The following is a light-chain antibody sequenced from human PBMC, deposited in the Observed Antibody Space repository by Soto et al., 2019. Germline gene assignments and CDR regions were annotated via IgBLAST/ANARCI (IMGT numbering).Light chain of an antibody. CDR3: QQYGQSPLCS. Sequence: EIVLTQSPGTLSLSPGERATLSCRASQSVSSSFLAWYQQKPGQAPRLLIYGASSRATGIPDRFSGSGSGTDFTLTIARLEPEDFAVYYCQQYGQSPLCSFGQGTKLEIK. V-gene: IGKV3-20*01. CDR1: QSVSSSF. J-gene: IGKJ2*04. CDR2: GAS.